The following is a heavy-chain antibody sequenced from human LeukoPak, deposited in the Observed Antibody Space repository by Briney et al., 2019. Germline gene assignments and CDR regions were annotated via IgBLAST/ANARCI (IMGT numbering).Heavy chain of an antibody. Sequence: GRSLRLSCAASGFIFSRHAMHWVRQAPGKGLEWVAVILYDGSNKYSTASVKGRFAVSRDNSRNTLSLQMNSLRPEDTAVYYCARANGLRYEPSTFDYWGQGTLVTVSS. CDR2: ILYDGSNK. D-gene: IGHD2-2*01. J-gene: IGHJ4*02. V-gene: IGHV3-30*09. CDR1: GFIFSRHA. CDR3: ARANGLRYEPSTFDY.